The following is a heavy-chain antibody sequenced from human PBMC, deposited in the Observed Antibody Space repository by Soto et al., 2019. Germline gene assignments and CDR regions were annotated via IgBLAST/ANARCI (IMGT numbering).Heavy chain of an antibody. D-gene: IGHD3-10*01. Sequence: QVQLVQSGAEVKKPGASVKVSCKASGYTFTSFDITWVRQATGQGLEWMGWMNPNSGNTGYAQKFQGRVTMTRNTSISTAYMELSSLRSEDTAVYYCATGGSGTYQENKYYYNYYMDVWGRGTTVTVSS. CDR3: ATGGSGTYQENKYYYNYYMDV. CDR1: GYTFTSFD. J-gene: IGHJ6*03. CDR2: MNPNSGNT. V-gene: IGHV1-8*01.